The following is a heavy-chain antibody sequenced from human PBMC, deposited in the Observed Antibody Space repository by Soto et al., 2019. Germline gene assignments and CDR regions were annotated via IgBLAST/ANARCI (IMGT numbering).Heavy chain of an antibody. V-gene: IGHV1-69*01. D-gene: IGHD6-13*01. J-gene: IGHJ5*02. CDR1: GGTFSSYA. CDR3: ARGNGQPLGGWFDP. CDR2: IIPIFGTA. Sequence: QVQLVQSGAEVKKPGSSVKVSCKASGGTFSSYAIIWVRQAPGQGLEWMGGIIPIFGTANYAQKFQGRVTITADEATSTGYMELSSLRSEYTAVYYCARGNGQPLGGWFDPWGQGTLVTVSS.